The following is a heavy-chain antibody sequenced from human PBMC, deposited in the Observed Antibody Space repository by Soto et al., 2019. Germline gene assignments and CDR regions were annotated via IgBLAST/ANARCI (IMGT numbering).Heavy chain of an antibody. CDR3: ARERRRDGYNYLDY. J-gene: IGHJ4*02. V-gene: IGHV3-48*02. Sequence: EVQLVESGGGLVQPGGSLRLSCAASGFTFSNYHMNWVRQAPGKGLEWVSYISSSSSTMYYADSVKGRFTISRDNAKNSLYLQMNSLRDEDTAVYYCARERRRDGYNYLDYWGQGTLVTVSP. CDR1: GFTFSNYH. D-gene: IGHD5-12*01. CDR2: ISSSSSTM.